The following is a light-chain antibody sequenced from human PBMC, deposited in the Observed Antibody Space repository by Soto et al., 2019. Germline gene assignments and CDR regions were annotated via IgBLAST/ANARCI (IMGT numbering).Light chain of an antibody. V-gene: IGKV3-15*01. CDR2: GAS. CDR3: QQYNNWPPYT. Sequence: EIVMTQSPATLSVSPGERATLSCRASRSVSSNLAWYQQKPGQAPRLLMYGASTRATGIPARFSGSGSGTEITLTISSLQSEDFAVYYCQQYNNWPPYTFGQGTKLEIK. CDR1: RSVSSN. J-gene: IGKJ2*01.